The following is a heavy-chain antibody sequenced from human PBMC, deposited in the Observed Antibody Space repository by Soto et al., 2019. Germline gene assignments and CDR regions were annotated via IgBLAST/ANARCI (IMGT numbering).Heavy chain of an antibody. J-gene: IGHJ3*02. CDR3: ARSFRPQLLTDAFDI. V-gene: IGHV3-7*01. CDR1: GFTFSSYW. CDR2: IKQDGSEK. D-gene: IGHD1-1*01. Sequence: GGSLRLSCAASGFTFSSYWMSWVRQAPGKGLEWVANIKQDGSEKYYVDSVKGRFTISRDNAKNSLYLQMNSLRAEDTAVYYCARSFRPQLLTDAFDIWGQGTMVTVSS.